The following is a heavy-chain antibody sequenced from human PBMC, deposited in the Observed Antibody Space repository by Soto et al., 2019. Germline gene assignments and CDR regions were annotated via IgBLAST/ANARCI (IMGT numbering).Heavy chain of an antibody. CDR3: ARGAPLNSPKFSFDR. CDR2: ISSSSATI. V-gene: IGHV3-48*02. Sequence: PGRSLRRSCAASGFTFSSYAVNWLRQAPGKGLEWLSYISSSSATIYYADSVKGRFTISRDNGKNSLILQMDSLRDQDTAVYYCARGAPLNSPKFSFDRWGQGTIVTVSS. J-gene: IGHJ4*02. CDR1: GFTFSSYA. D-gene: IGHD1-1*01.